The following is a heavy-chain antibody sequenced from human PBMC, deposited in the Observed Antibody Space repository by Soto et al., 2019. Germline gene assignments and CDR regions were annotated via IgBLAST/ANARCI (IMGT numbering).Heavy chain of an antibody. Sequence: PSETMSLTCTVYGSSIRSSSYYWGWVRQPPGKGLEWIGSIYYSGITYYNPSLKSRVTISVDTSKNQFSLKLSSVTAADTAVYYCATPNRRDYYYYGMDVWGQGTTVT. CDR1: GSSIRSSSYY. CDR2: IYYSGIT. J-gene: IGHJ6*02. CDR3: ATPNRRDYYYYGMDV. V-gene: IGHV4-39*01.